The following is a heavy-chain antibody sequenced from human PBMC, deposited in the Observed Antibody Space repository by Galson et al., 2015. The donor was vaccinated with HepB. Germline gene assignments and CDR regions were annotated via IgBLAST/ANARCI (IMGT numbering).Heavy chain of an antibody. CDR1: GYTFTNYG. D-gene: IGHD3-10*01. V-gene: IGHV1-18*01. CDR3: AGVYGSGSSSYY. Sequence: SVKVSCKASGYTFTNYGISWVRQAPGQGLEWMGGISGHNGNTNYAQKFQGRVTMTTDTSATTAYMELRSLTSDDTAVYYCAGVYGSGSSSYYWGQGTLVTVSS. CDR2: ISGHNGNT. J-gene: IGHJ4*02.